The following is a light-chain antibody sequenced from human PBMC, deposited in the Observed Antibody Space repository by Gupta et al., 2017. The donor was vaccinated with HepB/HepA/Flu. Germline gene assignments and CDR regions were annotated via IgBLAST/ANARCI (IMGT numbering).Light chain of an antibody. CDR3: QQDYNLPKT. Sequence: DIQMTQSPSSLSASVGDRVTITCQASQDISNYLNWYQQKPGKAPKLLIYDASNLETGVPSRFSGSGSGTDFTFTISSLQPEDFATYYCQQDYNLPKTFGQGTQLEIK. CDR2: DAS. V-gene: IGKV1-33*01. CDR1: QDISNY. J-gene: IGKJ5*01.